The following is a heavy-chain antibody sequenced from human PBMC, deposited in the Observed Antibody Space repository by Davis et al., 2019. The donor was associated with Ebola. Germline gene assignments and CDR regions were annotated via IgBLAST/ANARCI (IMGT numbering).Heavy chain of an antibody. J-gene: IGHJ5*02. CDR2: IYDSGST. D-gene: IGHD3-10*01. CDR3: ARASGTMTMVRGVILAAGNWLDP. V-gene: IGHV4-4*02. CDR1: GDSISKTDW. Sequence: PSETLSLTCAVSGDSISKTDWWTWVRQPPGKGLEWIGEIYDSGSTYYNPSLKSRVTISVDKSKNQLSLNLTSVTAADTAVYYCARASGTMTMVRGVILAAGNWLDPWGQGTLVTVSS.